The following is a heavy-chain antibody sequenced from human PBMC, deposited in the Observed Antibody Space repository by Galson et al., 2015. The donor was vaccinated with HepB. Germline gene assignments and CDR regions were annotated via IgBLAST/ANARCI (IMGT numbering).Heavy chain of an antibody. V-gene: IGHV4-31*03. CDR3: AREGCGTSCYTRAFDI. J-gene: IGHJ3*02. CDR1: GGSISSGGYY. CDR2: IYYSGST. Sequence: LTCTVSGGSISSGGYYWSWIRQHPGKGLEWIGYIYYSGSTYYNPSLKSRVTISVDTSKNQFSLKLSSVTAADTAVYYCAREGCGTSCYTRAFDIWGQGTMVTVSS. D-gene: IGHD2-2*02.